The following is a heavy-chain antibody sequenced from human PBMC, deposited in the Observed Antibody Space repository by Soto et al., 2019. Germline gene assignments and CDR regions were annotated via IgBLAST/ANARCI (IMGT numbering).Heavy chain of an antibody. D-gene: IGHD6-25*01. J-gene: IGHJ4*02. V-gene: IGHV3-74*01. CDR2: INGDGSTT. CDR3: ARGSGPRGRPY. CDR1: GFIFNNYW. Sequence: GGSLRLSCAASGFIFNNYWMHWVRQAPGKGLVWVARINGDGSTTTYVDSVKGRFTISRDNAKNTVYLQMNSLRVEDTAVYYCARGSGPRGRPYWGQGVLVTVSS.